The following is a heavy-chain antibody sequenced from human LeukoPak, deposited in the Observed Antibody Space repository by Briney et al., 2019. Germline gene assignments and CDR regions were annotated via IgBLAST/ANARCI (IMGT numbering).Heavy chain of an antibody. CDR3: ARDRLGNYGSGRNGVNSLDI. CDR1: GFTFSAYA. D-gene: IGHD3-10*01. J-gene: IGHJ3*02. V-gene: IGHV3-30-3*01. Sequence: HPGGSLRLSCAASGFTFSAYALHWVRQAPGKGLEWVAVISYDGDHKFYADSVKGRFTISRDNSENTLDVQMNSLRAEDTAVYYCARDRLGNYGSGRNGVNSLDIWGQGTMVTVSS. CDR2: ISYDGDHK.